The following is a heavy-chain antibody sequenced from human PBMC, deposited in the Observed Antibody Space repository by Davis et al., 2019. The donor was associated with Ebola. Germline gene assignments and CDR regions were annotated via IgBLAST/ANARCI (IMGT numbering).Heavy chain of an antibody. CDR2: ISYDGSNK. CDR3: TRRGED. Sequence: GGSLRLSCAASGFTFSSYAMHWVRQAPGKGLEWVAVISYDGSNKYYADSVKGRFTISRDDSKNTAYLEMSGLKTEDTAVYYCTRRGEDWGQGTLVTVSS. CDR1: GFTFSSYA. V-gene: IGHV3-30-3*01. D-gene: IGHD3-16*01. J-gene: IGHJ4*02.